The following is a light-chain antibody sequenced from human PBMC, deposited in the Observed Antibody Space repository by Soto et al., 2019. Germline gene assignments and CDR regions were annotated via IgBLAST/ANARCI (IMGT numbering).Light chain of an antibody. CDR1: QNISSY. CDR2: TTS. CDR3: QQSYSTQIT. J-gene: IGKJ5*01. V-gene: IGKV1-39*01. Sequence: DIQMAQSPPSLSASVGDRVIISCRASQNISSYLNWYQQESGKAPKLLIYTTSSLQSGVPSRFSGSGSGTDFTLTISSLQPEDFATYYCQQSYSTQITFGQGTRLEIK.